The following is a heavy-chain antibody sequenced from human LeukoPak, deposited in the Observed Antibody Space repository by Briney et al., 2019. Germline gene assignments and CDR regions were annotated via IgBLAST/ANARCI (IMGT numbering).Heavy chain of an antibody. Sequence: ASVKVSCKASGYTFTGYYIHWVRQAPGQGLEWMGWINPNTGGTNYAQKFQGRVTLTRDTSFITAYMELSSLKSDDTAVYYCAREGSGVGATSSYYMDVWGKGTTVTVSS. D-gene: IGHD1-26*01. J-gene: IGHJ6*03. V-gene: IGHV1-2*02. CDR3: AREGSGVGATSSYYMDV. CDR2: INPNTGGT. CDR1: GYTFTGYY.